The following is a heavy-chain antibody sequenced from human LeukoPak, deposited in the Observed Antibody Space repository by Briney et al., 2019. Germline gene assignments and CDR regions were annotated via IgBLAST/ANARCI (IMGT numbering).Heavy chain of an antibody. CDR2: IYNSANT. V-gene: IGHV4-39*01. D-gene: IGHD5-12*01. J-gene: IGHJ3*02. CDR1: GDSISSSSYC. CDR3: ARHSRSGYIGYENAFDI. Sequence: SETLSLTCTVSGDSISSSSYCWDWIRQPPGKGLEWIGNIYNSANTHYNPSLKTRVTMSVDTSKNQFSLKLNSVTAADTGIYYCARHSRSGYIGYENAFDIWGQGTMVTVSS.